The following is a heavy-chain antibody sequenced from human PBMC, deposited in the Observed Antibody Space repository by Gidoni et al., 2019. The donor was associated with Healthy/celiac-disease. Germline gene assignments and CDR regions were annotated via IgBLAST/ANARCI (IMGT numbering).Heavy chain of an antibody. CDR2: IYTRGSN. J-gene: IGHJ4*02. CDR3: ARGLAI. Sequence: QVQLQESGPGLVKPSPTLSLTCTVSGRSISSGSYYWSWIRQPAGKGLELIGRIYTRGSNNSNPSLKSRVNISVETSKKQFSLKLSSVTAADTAVYYCARGLAIWGQGTLVTVSS. V-gene: IGHV4-61*02. D-gene: IGHD3-16*01. CDR1: GRSISSGSYY.